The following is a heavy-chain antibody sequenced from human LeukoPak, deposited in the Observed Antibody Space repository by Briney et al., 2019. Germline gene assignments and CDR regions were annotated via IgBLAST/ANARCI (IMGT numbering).Heavy chain of an antibody. CDR3: ARDWSCSGGSCSITDY. Sequence: PGGSLRLSCAASGFTFSSYAMSWVRQAPGKGLEWVSAIRGGGYSTYYADSVKGRFIISRDNAKNSLYLQMNSLRAEDTAVYYCARDWSCSGGSCSITDYWGQGTLVTVSS. V-gene: IGHV3-23*01. CDR2: IRGGGYST. D-gene: IGHD2-15*01. J-gene: IGHJ4*02. CDR1: GFTFSSYA.